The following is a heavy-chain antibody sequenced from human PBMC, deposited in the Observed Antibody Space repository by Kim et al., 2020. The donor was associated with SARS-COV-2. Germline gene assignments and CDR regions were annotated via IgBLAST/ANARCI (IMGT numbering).Heavy chain of an antibody. Sequence: ASVKVSCKVSGYTLTELSMHWVRQAPGKGLEWMGGFDPEDGETIYAQKFQGRVTMTEDTSTDTAYMELSSLRSEDTAVYYCATVGGSYYKRNAFDIWGQGTMVTVSS. CDR2: FDPEDGET. CDR1: GYTLTELS. J-gene: IGHJ3*02. CDR3: ATVGGSYYKRNAFDI. D-gene: IGHD1-26*01. V-gene: IGHV1-24*01.